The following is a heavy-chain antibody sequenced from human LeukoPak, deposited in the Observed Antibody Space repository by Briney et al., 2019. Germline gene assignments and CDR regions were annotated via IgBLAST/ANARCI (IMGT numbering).Heavy chain of an antibody. D-gene: IGHD6-13*01. CDR2: ISYDGSNK. V-gene: IGHV3-30-3*01. J-gene: IGHJ4*02. CDR3: ARDGAAGDYFDY. Sequence: GGSLRLSCAASGFTFSSYAMHWVRQAPGKGLEWVAVISYDGSNKYYADSVKGRFTISRDNSKNTLYLQMNSLRAEDTAVYYCARDGAAGDYFDYWGQGTLVTVSS. CDR1: GFTFSSYA.